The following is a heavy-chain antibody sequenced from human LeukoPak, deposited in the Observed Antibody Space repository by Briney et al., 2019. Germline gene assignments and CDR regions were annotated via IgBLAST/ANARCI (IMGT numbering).Heavy chain of an antibody. CDR3: AQFSNAKYGFFDN. J-gene: IGHJ4*02. Sequence: SGPTLVNPTQTLTLTCTFSGFSLSSTGVGLAWIRQPPGKALEWLALIYWNDDKYYSPSLKTRLTITKDTSTDQVVLTMTHMDPGDTAPYSVAQFSNAKYGFFDNWGRETRVTVPS. CDR2: IYWNDDK. D-gene: IGHD4-11*01. CDR1: GFSLSSTGVG. V-gene: IGHV2-5*01.